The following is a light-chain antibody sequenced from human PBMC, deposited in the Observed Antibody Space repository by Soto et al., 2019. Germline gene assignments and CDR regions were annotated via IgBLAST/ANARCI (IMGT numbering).Light chain of an antibody. CDR1: ESISDW. CDR3: QQYNSFSRT. V-gene: IGKV1-5*03. J-gene: IGKJ1*01. CDR2: KAS. Sequence: DIQMTQSPSTLSASVGDRVTITCRASESISDWLAWYQQKPGKAPNLLIQKASTLKSGVPSRFSGSGSGTEFTLTIGSLQPDDFATYYCQQYNSFSRTFGQGTKVEIK.